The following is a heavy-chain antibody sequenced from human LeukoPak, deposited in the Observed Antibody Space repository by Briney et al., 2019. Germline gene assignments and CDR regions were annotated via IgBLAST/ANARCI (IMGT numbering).Heavy chain of an antibody. Sequence: SGPTLVNPTQTLTLTCTLSGFSLSTSGVGVGWIRQPPGKALEWLALIYWNDDKRYSPSLKSRLTITKDTSKNQVVLTMTNMDPVDTATYYCAHRHNNWNDGYFDYWGQGTLVTVSS. D-gene: IGHD1-20*01. J-gene: IGHJ4*02. CDR2: IYWNDDK. V-gene: IGHV2-5*01. CDR3: AHRHNNWNDGYFDY. CDR1: GFSLSTSGVG.